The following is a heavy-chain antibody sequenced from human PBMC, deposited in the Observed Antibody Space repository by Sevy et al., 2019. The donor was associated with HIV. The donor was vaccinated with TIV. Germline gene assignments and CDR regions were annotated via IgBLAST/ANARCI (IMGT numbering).Heavy chain of an antibody. V-gene: IGHV3-21*01. CDR2: ISSSSYI. D-gene: IGHD6-13*01. CDR1: GFTFSSYS. J-gene: IGHJ4*02. CDR3: ARAFGSSWYGGGFFDY. Sequence: GGSLRLSCAASGFTFSSYSMNWVRQAPGKGLERVSSISSSSYIYYADSVKGRFTISRDNAKNSLYLQMNSLRAEDTAVYYCARAFGSSWYGGGFFDYWGQGTLVTVSS.